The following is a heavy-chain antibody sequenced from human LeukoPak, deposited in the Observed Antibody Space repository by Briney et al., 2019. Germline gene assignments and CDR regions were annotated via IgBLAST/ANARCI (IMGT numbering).Heavy chain of an antibody. CDR3: VRGQVVVVPTATNLYYYGMDV. J-gene: IGHJ6*02. Sequence: GGSLRLSRAASGFTFRSHAMSWLRQAPGKGLKWVSGISASGGSPYYAASVKGRLTISRDNSKTTLYLQMNSLRAEDTAVYYCVRGQVVVVPTATNLYYYGMDVWGQGTTVTVSS. V-gene: IGHV3-23*01. D-gene: IGHD2-2*01. CDR2: ISASGGSP. CDR1: GFTFRSHA.